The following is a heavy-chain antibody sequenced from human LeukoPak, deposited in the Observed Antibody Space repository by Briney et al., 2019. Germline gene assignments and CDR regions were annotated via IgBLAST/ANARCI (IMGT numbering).Heavy chain of an antibody. D-gene: IGHD6-6*01. Sequence: ASVKVSCKASGYTFTGYYMHWVRQAPGQGLEWMGIINPSGGSTSYAQKFQGRLTMTRDTSTSTVYMELSSLRSEDTAVYYCALAARYYYYGMDVWGQGTTVTVSS. CDR1: GYTFTGYY. CDR2: INPSGGST. V-gene: IGHV1-46*01. CDR3: ALAARYYYYGMDV. J-gene: IGHJ6*02.